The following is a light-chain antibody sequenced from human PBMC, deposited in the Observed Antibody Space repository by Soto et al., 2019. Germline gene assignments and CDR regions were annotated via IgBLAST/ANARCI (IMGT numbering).Light chain of an antibody. CDR1: SNDVGGYNY. CDR3: SSYGGSNNFVV. Sequence: QSALTQPPSASGSPRQSVTISCTGTSNDVGGYNYVSWYQQHPGKAPKLIIYEVSKRPSGVPDRFSGSKSGNTASLTVSGLQADDEADYYCSSYGGSNNFVVFGGGTKLNVL. J-gene: IGLJ2*01. V-gene: IGLV2-8*01. CDR2: EVS.